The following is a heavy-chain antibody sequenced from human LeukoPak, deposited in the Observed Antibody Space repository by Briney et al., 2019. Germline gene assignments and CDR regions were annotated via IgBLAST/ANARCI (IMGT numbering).Heavy chain of an antibody. J-gene: IGHJ4*02. CDR2: INPNSGGT. CDR3: ARSAGTRVAGYYFDY. D-gene: IGHD6-19*01. V-gene: IGHV1-2*02. Sequence: EASVKVSCKASGYTFTGYYMHWVRQAPGQGLEWMGWINPNSGGTNYAQKFQGRVTMTRDTSISTAYMELSRLRSDDTAVYYCARSAGTRVAGYYFDYWGQGTLVTVSS. CDR1: GYTFTGYY.